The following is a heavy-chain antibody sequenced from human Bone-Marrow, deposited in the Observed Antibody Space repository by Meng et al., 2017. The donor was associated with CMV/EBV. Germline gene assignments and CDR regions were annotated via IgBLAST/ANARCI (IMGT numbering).Heavy chain of an antibody. CDR1: GFTFSNYS. Sequence: GESLKISCAASGFTFSNYSMNWVRQAPGKGLEWVSSISSSSSYIYYAASVKGRFTISRDNAKNSLYLQMNSLRAEDTAVYYCTSVKGIAASWGQGTLVTVSS. CDR3: TSVKGIAAS. V-gene: IGHV3-21*01. D-gene: IGHD6-13*01. J-gene: IGHJ5*02. CDR2: ISSSSSYI.